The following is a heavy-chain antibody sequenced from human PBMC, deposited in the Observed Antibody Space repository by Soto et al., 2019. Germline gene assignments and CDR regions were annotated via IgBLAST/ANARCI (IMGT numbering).Heavy chain of an antibody. V-gene: IGHV5-51*01. CDR3: ARHYYYDSSYYYPTNTQLPLDY. CDR1: GYSFTSYW. D-gene: IGHD3-22*01. CDR2: IYPGDSDI. Sequence: GESLKISGKGSGYSFTSYWIACVRQVPGKGLELMGVIYPGDSDIRYSPSFQGQVTISADKSISTAYLQWSSLKASDSAMYFCARHYYYDSSYYYPTNTQLPLDYWGQGTLVTVSS. J-gene: IGHJ4*02.